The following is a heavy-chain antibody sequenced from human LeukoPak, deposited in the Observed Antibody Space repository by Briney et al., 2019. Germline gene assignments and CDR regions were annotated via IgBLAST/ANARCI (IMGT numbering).Heavy chain of an antibody. Sequence: GGSLRLSCAASGFTVTSNYMSWVRQAPGKGLEWVSVIYRGGSTYYADSVKGRFTVSRDNSKNTLYLQMNSLRAEDTAVYYCARGGARQQLIENCFDYWGRGTLVTVSS. CDR2: IYRGGST. J-gene: IGHJ4*02. CDR3: ARGGARQQLIENCFDY. CDR1: GFTVTSNY. V-gene: IGHV3-53*01. D-gene: IGHD6-13*01.